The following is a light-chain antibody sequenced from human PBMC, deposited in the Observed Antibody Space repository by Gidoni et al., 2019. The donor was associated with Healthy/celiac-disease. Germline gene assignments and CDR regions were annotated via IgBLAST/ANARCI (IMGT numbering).Light chain of an antibody. CDR2: EGS. Sequence: QSALTQPASVSGSHGQSITISCTGTSSDAGSYNLVSWYQQHPGKAPKLMFYEGSKRPSGVSNRFSGSKSVNTASLTISVLQAEDEADYYCCSYAGSHVVFGGGTKLTVL. CDR3: CSYAGSHVV. V-gene: IGLV2-23*01. CDR1: SSDAGSYNL. J-gene: IGLJ2*01.